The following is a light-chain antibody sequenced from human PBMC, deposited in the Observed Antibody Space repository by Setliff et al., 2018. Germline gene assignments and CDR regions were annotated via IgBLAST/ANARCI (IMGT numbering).Light chain of an antibody. CDR2: YDS. CDR3: QVWDSSSDRRV. CDR1: NIGSKS. J-gene: IGLJ1*01. Sequence: SYELTQPPSVSVAPGKTARITCGGNNIGSKSVHWYQQKPGQAPVLVIYYDSDRPSGIPERFSGSNSGNTATLTISRVEAGDEADYYCQVWDSSSDRRVSGTVTKVTVL. V-gene: IGLV3-21*04.